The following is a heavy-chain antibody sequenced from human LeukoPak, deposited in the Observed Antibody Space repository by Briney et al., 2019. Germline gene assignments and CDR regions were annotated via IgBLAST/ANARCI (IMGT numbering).Heavy chain of an antibody. J-gene: IGHJ6*04. Sequence: QPGGSLRLSCAASGFTFSSYEMNSVRQAPGKGLEWGSYISSSGSTIYYADSVKGRFTISRDNAKNSLYLQMNSLRAEDTAVYYCAELGITMIGGVWGKGTTVTISS. V-gene: IGHV3-48*03. D-gene: IGHD3-10*02. CDR3: AELGITMIGGV. CDR1: GFTFSSYE. CDR2: ISSSGSTI.